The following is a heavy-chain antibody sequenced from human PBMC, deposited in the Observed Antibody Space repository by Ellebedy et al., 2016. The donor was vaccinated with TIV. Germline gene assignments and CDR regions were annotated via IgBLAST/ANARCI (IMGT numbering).Heavy chain of an antibody. CDR1: GFTVSSSF. Sequence: GESLKISRAASGFTVSSSFMSWVRQAPGKGLEWVSVIYTDGGTNYTDSVLGRFDISRDSSKNTLYLQMNSLRADDTAVYYCARDPRGGGDYGDNWFDPWGQGTLVTVSS. D-gene: IGHD4-17*01. J-gene: IGHJ5*02. CDR2: IYTDGGT. V-gene: IGHV3-66*01. CDR3: ARDPRGGGDYGDNWFDP.